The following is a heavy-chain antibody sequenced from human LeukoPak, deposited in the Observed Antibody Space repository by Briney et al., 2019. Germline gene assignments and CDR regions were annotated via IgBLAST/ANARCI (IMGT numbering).Heavy chain of an antibody. CDR1: GYTFTGYY. Sequence: ASVKVSCKASGYTFTGYYMHWVRQAPGQGLGWMGWINPNSGGTNYAQKFQGRGTMTRDTSISTAYMELSRLRSDDTAVYYCARDREEMATMLLDYWGQGTLVTVSS. D-gene: IGHD5-24*01. V-gene: IGHV1-2*02. CDR3: ARDREEMATMLLDY. CDR2: INPNSGGT. J-gene: IGHJ4*02.